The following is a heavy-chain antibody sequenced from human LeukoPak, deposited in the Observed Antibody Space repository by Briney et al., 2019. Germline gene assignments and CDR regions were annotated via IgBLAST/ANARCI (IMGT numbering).Heavy chain of an antibody. CDR2: ITSSSSYI. V-gene: IGHV3-21*01. J-gene: IGHJ4*02. CDR1: GCTFSSYS. CDR3: ARGYYDSSGYYGGCYFDY. D-gene: IGHD3-22*01. Sequence: GSLRLSCAASGCTFSSYSINWVRQAPGKGLEWVSPITSSSSYIYYADSVKGRFTISRDNAKNSLYLQMNSLRAEDTAVYYCARGYYDSSGYYGGCYFDYWGQGTLVTVSS.